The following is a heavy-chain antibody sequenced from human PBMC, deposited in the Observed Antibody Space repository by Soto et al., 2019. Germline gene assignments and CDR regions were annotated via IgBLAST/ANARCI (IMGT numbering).Heavy chain of an antibody. D-gene: IGHD6-19*01. V-gene: IGHV3-7*04. Sequence: EVQLVESGGGLVQPGGSRRLSCAASGFSFSHYWMGWVRQAPGMGLEWVAIIKQDGSENYYVDSAKGRFSISRDNAKNSMFLQMDSLRIDDTAVYLCARVMGTSGWSTHPFYLWGQGKMVTVSS. CDR1: GFSFSHYW. CDR3: ARVMGTSGWSTHPFYL. CDR2: IKQDGSEN. J-gene: IGHJ3*01.